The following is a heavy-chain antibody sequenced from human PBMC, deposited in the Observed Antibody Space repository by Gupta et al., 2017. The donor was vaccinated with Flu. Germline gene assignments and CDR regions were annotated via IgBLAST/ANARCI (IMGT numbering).Heavy chain of an antibody. D-gene: IGHD5-18*01. CDR3: ARKHGYSYFDY. V-gene: IGHV3-48*03. Sequence: NWVRQAPGKGLEWISYISNTGFTTQYADSVKGRFTISRDNAKNSLYLQMSSLRVEDTAIYYCARKHGYSYFDYWGQGTPVTVSS. J-gene: IGHJ4*02. CDR2: ISNTGFTT.